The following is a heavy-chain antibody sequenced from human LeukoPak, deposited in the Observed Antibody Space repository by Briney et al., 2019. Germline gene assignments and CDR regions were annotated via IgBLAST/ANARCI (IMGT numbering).Heavy chain of an antibody. Sequence: SETLSLTCTVSGGSVSSGSYYWSWIRQPPGKGLEWIGYIYYSGSTNYNPSLKSRVTISVDTSKNQFSLKLSSVTAADTAVYYCAREGSGWYSADWFDPWGQGTLVTVSS. CDR2: IYYSGST. CDR1: GGSVSSGSYY. V-gene: IGHV4-61*01. D-gene: IGHD6-19*01. J-gene: IGHJ5*02. CDR3: AREGSGWYSADWFDP.